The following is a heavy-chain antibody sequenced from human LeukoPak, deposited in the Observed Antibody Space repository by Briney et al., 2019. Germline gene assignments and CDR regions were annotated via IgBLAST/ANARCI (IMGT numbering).Heavy chain of an antibody. CDR2: INPSGGST. D-gene: IGHD3-22*01. CDR3: AREEYYDSSGPIPASD. Sequence: ASVKVSCKASGYTFTSYYMHWVRQAPGQGLEWMGIINPSGGSTSYAQKFQGRVTMTRDMSTSTVYMELSSLRSEDTAVYYCAREEYYDSSGPIPASDWGQGTLVTVSS. J-gene: IGHJ4*02. V-gene: IGHV1-46*01. CDR1: GYTFTSYY.